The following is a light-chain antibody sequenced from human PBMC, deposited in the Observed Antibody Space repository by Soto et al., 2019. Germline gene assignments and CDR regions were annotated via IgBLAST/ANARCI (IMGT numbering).Light chain of an antibody. CDR3: QQYGSSLMYT. CDR2: GAS. CDR1: QSVSSSY. V-gene: IGKV3-20*01. J-gene: IGKJ2*01. Sequence: EIVLTQSPGTLSWSPGERATLSCRASQSVSSSYLAWYQQKPGQAPRLLIYGASSRATGIPDRFSGSGSGTDFTLTISRLEPEDFAVYYCQQYGSSLMYTFGQGTKLEIK.